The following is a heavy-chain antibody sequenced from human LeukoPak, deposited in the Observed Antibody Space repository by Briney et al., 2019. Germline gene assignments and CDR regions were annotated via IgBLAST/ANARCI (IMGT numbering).Heavy chain of an antibody. Sequence: GASVKVSCKASGYTFTGYYVHWVRQAPGQGLEWMGWINPNSGGTNYAQKFQGRVTMTRDTSISTAYMELSRLRSDDTAVYYCARVRGDGSGSYYSYYYYYMDVWGKGTTVTVSS. J-gene: IGHJ6*03. CDR2: INPNSGGT. D-gene: IGHD3-10*01. CDR1: GYTFTGYY. CDR3: ARVRGDGSGSYYSYYYYYMDV. V-gene: IGHV1-2*02.